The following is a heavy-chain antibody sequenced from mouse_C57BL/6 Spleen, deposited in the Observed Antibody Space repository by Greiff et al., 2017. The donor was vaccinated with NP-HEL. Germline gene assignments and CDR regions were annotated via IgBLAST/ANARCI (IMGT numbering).Heavy chain of an antibody. Sequence: VQLQQSGPELVKPGASVKISCKASGYAFSSSWMNWVKQRPGKGLEWIGRIYPGDGDTNYNGKFKGKATLTADKSSSTAYMQLSSLTSEDSAVYFCARGESGAMDYWGQGTSVTVSS. CDR1: GYAFSSSW. J-gene: IGHJ4*01. CDR2: IYPGDGDT. CDR3: ARGESGAMDY. V-gene: IGHV1-82*01.